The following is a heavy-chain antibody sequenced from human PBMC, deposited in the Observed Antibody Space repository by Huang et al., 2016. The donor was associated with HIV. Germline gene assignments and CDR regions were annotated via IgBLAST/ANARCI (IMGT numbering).Heavy chain of an antibody. V-gene: IGHV3-21*01. D-gene: IGHD3-16*01. CDR2: ITAGSSFK. Sequence: DVQLVESGGGLVKPGGSLRLSCAASGFSFDSFAMHWVRQAPGEGLEWVVSITAGSSFKDYAAAMTCRFTDSGDNAKHSLYQQMNSLRPEDTAVYYCERENYDSGSTLHWFDPWVQGTLVTVSS. J-gene: IGHJ5*02. CDR1: GFSFDSFA. CDR3: ERENYDSGSTLHWFDP.